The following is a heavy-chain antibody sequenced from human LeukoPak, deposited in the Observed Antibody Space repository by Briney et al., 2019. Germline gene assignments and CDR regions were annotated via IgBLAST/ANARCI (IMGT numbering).Heavy chain of an antibody. Sequence: GGSLRLSCAASGFTFSDYGMTWVRQAPGKGLEWVSGINWNGGSTGYADSVKGRFTISRDNAKNSLYLQMNSLRAEDTALYYCARDFSYSSAWYGAYYFDYWGQGTLVTVSS. CDR1: GFTFSDYG. V-gene: IGHV3-20*04. CDR2: INWNGGST. D-gene: IGHD6-19*01. CDR3: ARDFSYSSAWYGAYYFDY. J-gene: IGHJ4*02.